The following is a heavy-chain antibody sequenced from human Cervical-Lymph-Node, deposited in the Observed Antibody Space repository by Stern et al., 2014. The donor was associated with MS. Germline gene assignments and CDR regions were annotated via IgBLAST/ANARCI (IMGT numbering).Heavy chain of an antibody. J-gene: IGHJ4*02. V-gene: IGHV3-21*01. D-gene: IGHD2-2*01. Sequence: EVHLVESGGGLVKPGGSLRLSCAASGFIFSTYNMNWVRQAPGKGLEWVSSVSSSSGYIYYAGSVKGRFTISRDNAKNSLYLQMNSLRAEDTAVYYCARGGYCTSSSCYSDDWGQGTLVTVSS. CDR1: GFIFSTYN. CDR3: ARGGYCTSSSCYSDD. CDR2: VSSSSGYI.